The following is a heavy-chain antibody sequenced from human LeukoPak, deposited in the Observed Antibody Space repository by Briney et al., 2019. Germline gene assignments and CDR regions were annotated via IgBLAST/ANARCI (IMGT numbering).Heavy chain of an antibody. CDR1: GFSLSTSGVG. J-gene: IGHJ5*02. V-gene: IGHV2-5*01. D-gene: IGHD3-10*01. CDR3: AHALLWFGGDNFDP. CDR2: IYWNDDK. Sequence: VSGPTLVNPTQTLTLTCTFSGFSLSTSGVGVGWIRQPPGKALEWLALIYWNDDKRYSPSLKSRLTITKDTSKNQVVLTMTNMDPVDTATHYCAHALLWFGGDNFDPWGQGTLVTVSS.